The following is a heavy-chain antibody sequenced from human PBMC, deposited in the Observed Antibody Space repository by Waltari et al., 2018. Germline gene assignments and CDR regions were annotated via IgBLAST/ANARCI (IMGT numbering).Heavy chain of an antibody. J-gene: IGHJ3*02. CDR2: INWNGGST. D-gene: IGHD6-13*01. Sequence: EVQLVESGGGVVRPGGSLRLSCAASGFTFDDYGMSWVRQAPGKGLGWVSDINWNGGSTGYADSVKGRFTISRDSAKTSLYLQMNSLRAEDTALYYCATVPGIATSGNDGIDIWGQGTMVTVSS. CDR1: GFTFDDYG. V-gene: IGHV3-20*04. CDR3: ATVPGIATSGNDGIDI.